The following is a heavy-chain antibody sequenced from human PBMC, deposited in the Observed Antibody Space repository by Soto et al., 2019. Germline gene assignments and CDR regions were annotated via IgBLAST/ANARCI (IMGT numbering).Heavy chain of an antibody. J-gene: IGHJ5*02. CDR1: GFSLSTSGVG. D-gene: IGHD6-13*01. Sequence: QITLKESGPTLVKPTQTLTLTCTFSGFSLSTSGVGVGWIRQPPGKALEWLALIYWDDDKRYSPSLKSRLTITKDTXXHXVDXRRTNLDPLDTATYYCARGLRYSSGWYHHGDWFDPWGQGTLVTVSS. CDR3: ARGLRYSSGWYHHGDWFDP. V-gene: IGHV2-5*02. CDR2: IYWDDDK.